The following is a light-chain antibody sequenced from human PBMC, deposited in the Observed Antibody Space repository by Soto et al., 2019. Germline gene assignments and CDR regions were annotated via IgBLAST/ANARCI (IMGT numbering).Light chain of an antibody. V-gene: IGLV2-14*01. CDR3: SSYTTSNTRQIV. Sequence: QSLVTQPASVSGSRGQPIPISCTGTSSDVGGYNYVSWYQQHPGKAPKFMIYDVSNRPSGVSNRFSGSKSGNTASLTISGLQAEDEADYYCSSYTTSNTRQIVFGTGTKVTVL. J-gene: IGLJ1*01. CDR2: DVS. CDR1: SSDVGGYNY.